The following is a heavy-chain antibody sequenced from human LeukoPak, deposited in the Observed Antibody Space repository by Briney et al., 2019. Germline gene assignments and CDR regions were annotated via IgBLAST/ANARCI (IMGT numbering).Heavy chain of an antibody. Sequence: ASVKVSCKASGYTFTSYAMHWVRQAPGQRLEWMGWINAGNGNTKYSQKFQGRVTITRDTSASTAYMELSGLRSEDTAVYYCARDPLGSSRPYYFDYWGQGTLVTVSS. CDR1: GYTFTSYA. V-gene: IGHV1-3*01. CDR2: INAGNGNT. D-gene: IGHD6-13*01. CDR3: ARDPLGSSRPYYFDY. J-gene: IGHJ4*02.